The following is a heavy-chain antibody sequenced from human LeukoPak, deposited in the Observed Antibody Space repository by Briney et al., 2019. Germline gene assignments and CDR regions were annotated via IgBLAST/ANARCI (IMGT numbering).Heavy chain of an antibody. J-gene: IGHJ6*03. CDR1: GFTFSSYA. Sequence: GGSLRLSCAASGFTFSSYAMHWVRQAPGKGLEWVAVISYDGSNKYYADSVKGRFTISRDNSKNTLYLQMNSLRAEDTAVYYCARDGDYYGSGSYYYYYMDVWGKGTTVTVSS. CDR3: ARDGDYYGSGSYYYYYMDV. D-gene: IGHD3-10*01. CDR2: ISYDGSNK. V-gene: IGHV3-30*04.